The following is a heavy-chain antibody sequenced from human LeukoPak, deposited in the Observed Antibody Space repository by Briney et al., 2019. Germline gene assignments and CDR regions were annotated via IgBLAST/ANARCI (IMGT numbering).Heavy chain of an antibody. Sequence: SETLSLTCAVSGGSISSSNWWSWVRQPPGKGLEWIGEIYHSGSTNYSPSLKSRVTISVDKSKNQFSLKLSSVTAADTAVYYCARGVNYYGSGSPSYYFDYWGQGTLVTVSS. D-gene: IGHD3-10*01. CDR3: ARGVNYYGSGSPSYYFDY. V-gene: IGHV4-4*02. CDR1: GGSISSSNW. J-gene: IGHJ4*02. CDR2: IYHSGST.